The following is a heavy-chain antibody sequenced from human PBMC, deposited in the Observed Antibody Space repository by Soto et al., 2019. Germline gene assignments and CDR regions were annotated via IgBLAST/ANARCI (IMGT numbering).Heavy chain of an antibody. Sequence: QLQLQESGPGLVKPSETLSLTCTVSGGSISSSSYYWGWIRQPPGKGLEWIGSIFYSGSTYYNPSLKTRVTISVDTSKNQFSLQLSSVTAADTAVYYCARHLTYCSAGSCYSDFPYYGMDVWGQGTTVTVSS. CDR2: IFYSGST. D-gene: IGHD2-15*01. V-gene: IGHV4-39*01. CDR3: ARHLTYCSAGSCYSDFPYYGMDV. CDR1: GGSISSSSYY. J-gene: IGHJ6*02.